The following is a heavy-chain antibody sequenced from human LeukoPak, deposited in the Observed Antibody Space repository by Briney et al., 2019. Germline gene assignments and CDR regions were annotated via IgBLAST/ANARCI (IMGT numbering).Heavy chain of an antibody. J-gene: IGHJ6*02. Sequence: GASVKVSCKASGYTFTSYYMHWVRQAPGQGLEWMGIINPSGGSTSYAQKFRGRVTMTRDTSTSTVYMELSSLRSEDTAVYYCAREGPLWFGELLSYYYYYGMDVWGQGTTVTVSS. D-gene: IGHD3-10*01. V-gene: IGHV1-46*01. CDR1: GYTFTSYY. CDR2: INPSGGST. CDR3: AREGPLWFGELLSYYYYYGMDV.